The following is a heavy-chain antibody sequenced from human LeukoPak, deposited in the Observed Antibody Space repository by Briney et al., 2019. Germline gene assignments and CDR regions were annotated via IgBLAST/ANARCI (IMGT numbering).Heavy chain of an antibody. Sequence: ASVKVSCKASGYTFTSYGISWVRQATGQGLEWMGWMNPNSGNTGYAQKFQGRVTITRNTSISTAYMELSSLRSEVTAVYYCARGVDERIRYFDWLPQYNWFDPWGQGTLVTVSS. CDR3: ARGVDERIRYFDWLPQYNWFDP. J-gene: IGHJ5*02. CDR1: GYTFTSYG. CDR2: MNPNSGNT. V-gene: IGHV1-8*03. D-gene: IGHD3-9*01.